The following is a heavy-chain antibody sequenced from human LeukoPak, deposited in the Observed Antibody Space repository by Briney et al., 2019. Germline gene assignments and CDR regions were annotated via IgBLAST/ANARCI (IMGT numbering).Heavy chain of an antibody. J-gene: IGHJ3*02. Sequence: PSETLSLTCTVSGDSISPYYWGWIRQPPGKGREWIGYLHNSGSTNYNPSLKSRVTISVDTSKNQFSLKLSSVTAADTAVYYCSRRSRAAAGGAFDIWGQGTRVTVSS. V-gene: IGHV4-59*01. CDR3: SRRSRAAAGGAFDI. CDR1: GDSISPYY. D-gene: IGHD6-13*01. CDR2: LHNSGST.